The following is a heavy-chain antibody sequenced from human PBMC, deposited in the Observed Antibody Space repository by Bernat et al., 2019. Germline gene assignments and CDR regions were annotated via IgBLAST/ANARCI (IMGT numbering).Heavy chain of an antibody. J-gene: IGHJ4*02. CDR1: GFSFSSKV. V-gene: IGHV3-30*10. D-gene: IGHD1-1*01. CDR3: ARDEGTIVAVLNSYFDY. CDR2: ISYDGSK. Sequence: QLQLVESGGGVVQPGRSLRLSCAASGFSFSSKVMHWVRQAPGKGLEWVALISYDGSKYYTDSVKGRITISRDNSKNTLYLQMDSLRAEDTAVYFCARDEGTIVAVLNSYFDYWGQGTLVTVSS.